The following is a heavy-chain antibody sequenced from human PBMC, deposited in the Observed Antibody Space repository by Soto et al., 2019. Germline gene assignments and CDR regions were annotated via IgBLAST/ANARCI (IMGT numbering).Heavy chain of an antibody. D-gene: IGHD3-10*01. CDR3: ARDARKYYYGSGRANYYYGMDV. J-gene: IGHJ6*02. CDR1: GYTFTSYY. Sequence: ASVKVSCKASGYTFTSYYMHWVRQAPGQGLEWMGIINPSGGSTSYAQKFQGRVTMTRDTSTSTVYMELSSLRSEDTAVYYCARDARKYYYGSGRANYYYGMDVWGQGTTVTVSS. V-gene: IGHV1-46*01. CDR2: INPSGGST.